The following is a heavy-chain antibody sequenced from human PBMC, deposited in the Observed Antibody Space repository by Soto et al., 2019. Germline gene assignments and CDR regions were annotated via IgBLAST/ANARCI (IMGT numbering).Heavy chain of an antibody. J-gene: IGHJ4*02. CDR1: GFTFSNYA. Sequence: QVQLVESGGGVVQPGGSLRLSCAASGFTFSNYAMHWVRQAPGKGLEWVADITKNGRNKDYADSVKGRLAISRDNSKNTLELQMNSLRVEDTAMYYCGRCNGDDCHSPFDYWGQGTLVTFSS. CDR3: GRCNGDDCHSPFDY. D-gene: IGHD2-8*01. CDR2: ITKNGRNK. V-gene: IGHV3-30*03.